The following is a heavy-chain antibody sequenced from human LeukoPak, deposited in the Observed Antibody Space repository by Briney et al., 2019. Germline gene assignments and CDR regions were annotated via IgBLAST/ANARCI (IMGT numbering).Heavy chain of an antibody. J-gene: IGHJ4*02. CDR1: GYTFSNND. CDR3: VRGAKCSGGGCDSKEYVYYFDY. Sequence: ASVKVSCKASGYTFSNNDINWVRQAPGQGLEWMGWMNPISGNTDFAQKFQGRVTISRSTSISTAYMELSSLRSDDTAVYYCVRGAKCSGGGCDSKEYVYYFDYWGQGTLVTVSS. CDR2: MNPISGNT. V-gene: IGHV1-8*03. D-gene: IGHD6-25*01.